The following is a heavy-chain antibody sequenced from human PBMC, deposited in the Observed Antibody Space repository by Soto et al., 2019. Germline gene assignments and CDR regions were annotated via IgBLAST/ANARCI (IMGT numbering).Heavy chain of an antibody. J-gene: IGHJ4*02. CDR2: IIPIFGTA. V-gene: IGHV1-69*13. D-gene: IGHD3-22*01. CDR3: ARDGYSSSWDDTYYYDSSGYPRLDY. CDR1: GGTFSSYA. Sequence: SVKVSCKASGGTFSSYAISWVRQAPGQGLEWMGGIIPIFGTANYAQKFQGRVTITADESTSTAYMELSSLRSDDTAVYYCARDGYSSSWDDTYYYDSSGYPRLDYWGQGTLVTVSS.